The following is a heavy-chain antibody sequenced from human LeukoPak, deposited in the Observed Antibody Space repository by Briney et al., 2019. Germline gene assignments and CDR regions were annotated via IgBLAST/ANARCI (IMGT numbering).Heavy chain of an antibody. CDR3: ARGNYYGMDV. J-gene: IGHJ6*02. V-gene: IGHV3-74*01. CDR2: INSDGTTT. Sequence: PGGSLSLSCAASGLTFSSYWMHWVRQAPGKGLLWVSRINSDGTTTYYADSVKGRFTISRDNAKNTLYLQVNSLRAEDTAVYYCARGNYYGMDVWGQGTTVTVSS. CDR1: GLTFSSYW.